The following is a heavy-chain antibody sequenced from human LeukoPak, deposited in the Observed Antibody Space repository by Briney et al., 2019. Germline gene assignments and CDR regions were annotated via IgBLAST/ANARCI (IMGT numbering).Heavy chain of an antibody. D-gene: IGHD3-10*01. CDR2: IIPIFGTA. Sequence: SVKVSCKASGGAFSSYAISWVRQAPGPRLEWMGGIIPIFGTANYAQKFQGRVTITTDESTSTAYMELSSLRSEDTAVYYCARGTVVRGVMYHYYYMDVWGKGTTVTVSS. V-gene: IGHV1-69*05. CDR3: ARGTVVRGVMYHYYYMDV. CDR1: GGAFSSYA. J-gene: IGHJ6*03.